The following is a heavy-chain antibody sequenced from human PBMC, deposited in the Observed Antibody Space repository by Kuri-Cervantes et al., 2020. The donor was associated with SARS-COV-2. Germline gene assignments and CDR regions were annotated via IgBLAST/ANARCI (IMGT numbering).Heavy chain of an antibody. CDR1: GYTFTGYY. J-gene: IGHJ4*02. CDR2: INPNSGGT. Sequence: ASVKVSCKASGYTFTGYYMHWVRQAPGQGLEWMGWINPNSGGTNYAQKFQGRVTMTRDTSISTAYMELSRLRSDDTAVYYCARDRGYDILTGYYSFDYWGQGTLVTV. D-gene: IGHD3-9*01. CDR3: ARDRGYDILTGYYSFDY. V-gene: IGHV1-2*02.